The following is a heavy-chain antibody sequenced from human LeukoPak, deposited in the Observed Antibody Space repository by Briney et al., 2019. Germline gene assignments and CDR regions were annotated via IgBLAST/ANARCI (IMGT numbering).Heavy chain of an antibody. D-gene: IGHD5-18*01. CDR2: IFGSGGSP. Sequence: HTGGSLRLSCEASGFTFGSHAMYWVRQAPGEGLEWVAGIFGSGGSPHYADPVKGRFTISRDNSRNTVYLQINSLRAEDTAVYYCGKTTVGYSSGQKPAWPVDYWGQGTLVTVSS. J-gene: IGHJ4*02. CDR3: GKTTVGYSSGQKPAWPVDY. V-gene: IGHV3-23*01. CDR1: GFTFGSHA.